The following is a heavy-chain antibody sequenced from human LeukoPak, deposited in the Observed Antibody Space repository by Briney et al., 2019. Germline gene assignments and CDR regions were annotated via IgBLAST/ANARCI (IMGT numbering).Heavy chain of an antibody. CDR3: ARLGPEGPFDY. CDR2: FYYTGST. CDR1: GGSISSSRYY. D-gene: IGHD1-14*01. V-gene: IGHV4-39*01. J-gene: IGHJ4*02. Sequence: SETLSLTCTASGGSISSSRYYWGWIRQPPGKGLEWIGTFYYTGSTYYTPSLKSRVTISVDTSESQFSLKLSSVTAADTAVYYCARLGPEGPFDYWGQGTLVTVSS.